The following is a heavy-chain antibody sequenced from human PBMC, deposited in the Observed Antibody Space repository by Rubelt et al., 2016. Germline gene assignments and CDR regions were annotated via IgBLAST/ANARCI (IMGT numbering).Heavy chain of an antibody. Sequence: VAVISYDGSNKYYADSVKGRFTISRDNSKNTLYLQMNSLRAEDTAVYYCARVGESGTTVTSYYYYGMDVWGQGTTVTVSS. J-gene: IGHJ6*02. V-gene: IGHV3-30*01. CDR3: ARVGESGTTVTSYYYYGMDV. D-gene: IGHD4-17*01. CDR2: ISYDGSNK.